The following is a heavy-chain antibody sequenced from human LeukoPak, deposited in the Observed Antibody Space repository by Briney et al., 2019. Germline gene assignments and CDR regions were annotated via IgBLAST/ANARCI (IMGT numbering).Heavy chain of an antibody. CDR3: ARAGGDGYNSAY. CDR1: GFTFSSYS. D-gene: IGHD5-24*01. CDR2: ISSSGSTI. J-gene: IGHJ4*02. Sequence: PGGSLRLSCAASGFTFSSYSMNWVRQAPGKGLEWVSYISSSGSTIYYADSVKGRFTISRDNAKNSLYLQMNSLRAEDTAVYYCARAGGDGYNSAYWGQGTLVTVSS. V-gene: IGHV3-48*04.